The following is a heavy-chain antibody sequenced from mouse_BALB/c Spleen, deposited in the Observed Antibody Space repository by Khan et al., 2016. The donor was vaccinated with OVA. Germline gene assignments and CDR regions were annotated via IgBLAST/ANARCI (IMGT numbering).Heavy chain of an antibody. Sequence: EVQLQESGPGLVKPSQSLSLTCPVTGYSITSEYAWKWIRQFPGNKLEWMGYINYSGNTRYNPSLKSRISITRDTSKNQFFLQLNSVTTEDTATYYCTRKDYYDYDPFPYWGQGTLVTVSA. V-gene: IGHV3-2*02. CDR3: TRKDYYDYDPFPY. CDR2: INYSGNT. D-gene: IGHD2-4*01. J-gene: IGHJ3*01. CDR1: GYSITSEYA.